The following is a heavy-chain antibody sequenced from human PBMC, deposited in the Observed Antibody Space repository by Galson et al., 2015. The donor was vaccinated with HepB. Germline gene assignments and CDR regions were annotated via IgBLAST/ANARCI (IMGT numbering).Heavy chain of an antibody. V-gene: IGHV3-33*01. D-gene: IGHD3-10*01. CDR2: IWYDGSNK. CDR3: ARGLLYGSGGYYDY. CDR1: GFTFSSYG. Sequence: LRLSCAASGFTFSSYGMHWVRQAPGKGLEWVAVIWYDGSNKYYADSVKGRFTISRDNSKNTLYLQMNSLRAEDTAVYYCARGLLYGSGGYYDYWGQGTLVTVSS. J-gene: IGHJ4*02.